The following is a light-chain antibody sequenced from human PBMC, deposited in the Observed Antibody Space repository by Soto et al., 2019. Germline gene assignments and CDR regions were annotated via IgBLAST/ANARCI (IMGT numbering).Light chain of an antibody. CDR3: QQYGSSPQT. CDR1: QSVGSSY. V-gene: IGKV3-20*01. Sequence: EIVLTQSPGTLSLSPGERATLSCRASQSVGSSYLAWYQQKPGQAPRLLIYGASSRATGIPDRFSGSGFGTDFTLTFSRLEPEDFAVYYCQQYGSSPQTFGQGTKVDIK. CDR2: GAS. J-gene: IGKJ1*01.